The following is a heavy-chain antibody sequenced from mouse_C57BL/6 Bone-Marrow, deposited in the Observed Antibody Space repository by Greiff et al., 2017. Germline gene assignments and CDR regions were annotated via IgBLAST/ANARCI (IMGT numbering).Heavy chain of an antibody. CDR3: AEAEGYYCSSWYFDV. J-gene: IGHJ1*03. V-gene: IGHV3-6*01. D-gene: IGHD1-1*01. CDR2: ITYDGGN. CDR1: GYSITSCYN. Sequence: EVKLAESGPGLVKPSQSLYLTCYVTGYSITSCYNWYWIRHFPGNLLEWMGIITYDGGNSYNPTLKNQTTFTRDTSQNLFFLKLNSVTTMDTARDYCAEAEGYYCSSWYFDVWGTGTTVTVSS.